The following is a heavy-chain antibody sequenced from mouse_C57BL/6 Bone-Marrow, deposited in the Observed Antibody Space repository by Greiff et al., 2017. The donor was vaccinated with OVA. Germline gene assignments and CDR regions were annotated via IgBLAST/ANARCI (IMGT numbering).Heavy chain of an antibody. CDR2: LLPGRGST. V-gene: IGHV1-9*01. CDR1: GYTFTGYW. CDR3: ARANYDDALMGY. Sequence: VQLQQSGAELMKPGASVKLSCKATGYTFTGYWIEWVKQRPGHGLEWIGELLPGRGSTNYNEKFKGKATFTADTSSNTAYMQLSSLTTEDSAIYYCARANYDDALMGYWGQGTSVTVSA. J-gene: IGHJ4*01. D-gene: IGHD2-4*01.